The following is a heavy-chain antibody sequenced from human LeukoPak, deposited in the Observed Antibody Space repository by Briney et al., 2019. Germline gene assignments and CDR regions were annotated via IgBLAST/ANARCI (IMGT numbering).Heavy chain of an antibody. J-gene: IGHJ6*03. V-gene: IGHV3-30*02. D-gene: IGHD6-19*01. CDR1: GFTFSSYD. Sequence: PGGSLRLSCAASGFTFSSYDIHWVRQAPGKGLEWVAFIRYDGSNKYYADSVRGRFTISRDNSKKTLYLQMNSLRAEDTAVYFCAKGSKAVLFTRDRYMDVWGKGTTVTISS. CDR2: IRYDGSNK. CDR3: AKGSKAVLFTRDRYMDV.